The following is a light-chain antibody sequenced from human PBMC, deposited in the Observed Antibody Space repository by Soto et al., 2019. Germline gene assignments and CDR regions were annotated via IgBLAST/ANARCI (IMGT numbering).Light chain of an antibody. V-gene: IGKV4-1*01. CDR1: QSVLYSSNNKNY. J-gene: IGKJ2*01. CDR3: QQYYGTLYT. Sequence: DIVMTQSPDSLAVSLGETATINCKSSQSVLYSSNNKNYLAWYQQKPGQPPKLLIYWASTRESGVPDRFSGSGSGTDFTLTISSLQAEDVAVYYCQQYYGTLYTFGQGTKLEIK. CDR2: WAS.